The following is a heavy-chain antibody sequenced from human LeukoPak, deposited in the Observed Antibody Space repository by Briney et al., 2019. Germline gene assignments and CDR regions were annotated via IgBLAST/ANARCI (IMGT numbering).Heavy chain of an antibody. CDR3: ARDLGPMTTVTFDY. V-gene: IGHV1-18*01. D-gene: IGHD4-11*01. CDR1: GYTCTSYG. J-gene: IGHJ4*02. CDR2: ISAYNGNT. Sequence: ASVKVSCKASGYTCTSYGISWVRQAPGQGLEWMGRISAYNGNTNYAQKLQGRVTMTTDTSTSTAYMELRSLRSDDTAVYYCARDLGPMTTVTFDYWGQGTLVTVSS.